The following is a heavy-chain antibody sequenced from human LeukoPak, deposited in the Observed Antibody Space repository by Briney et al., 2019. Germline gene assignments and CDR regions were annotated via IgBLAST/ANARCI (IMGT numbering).Heavy chain of an antibody. CDR1: GYTFTSYA. CDR3: ARELRGAAAGSPGAGIDV. CDR2: INTNTGNP. Sequence: ASVKVSCKASGYTFTSYAMNWVRQAPGQGLEWMGWINTNTGNPTYAQGFTGRFVFSLDTSVSTAYLQISSLKAEDTAVYYCARELRGAAAGSPGAGIDVWGQGTTVTVSS. D-gene: IGHD6-13*01. J-gene: IGHJ6*02. V-gene: IGHV7-4-1*02.